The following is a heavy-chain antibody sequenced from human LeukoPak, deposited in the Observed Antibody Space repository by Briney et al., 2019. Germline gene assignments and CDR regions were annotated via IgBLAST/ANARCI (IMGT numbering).Heavy chain of an antibody. CDR2: IIPIFGTA. V-gene: IGHV1-69*13. D-gene: IGHD3-10*01. J-gene: IGHJ4*02. Sequence: ASVKVSCKASGGTFSSYAISWVRQAPGQGLEWMGGIIPIFGTANYAQKFQGRVTITADESTSTAYMELSSLRSEDTAVYYCARVGGLYYGSGSYYRFDYWGQGALVTVSS. CDR1: GGTFSSYA. CDR3: ARVGGLYYGSGSYYRFDY.